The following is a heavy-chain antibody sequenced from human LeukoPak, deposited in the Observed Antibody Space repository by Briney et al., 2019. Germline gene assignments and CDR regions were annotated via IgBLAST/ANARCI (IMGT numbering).Heavy chain of an antibody. V-gene: IGHV1-18*01. CDR1: GYTFNSYG. D-gene: IGHD6-13*01. CDR2: ISVYNGVT. Sequence: ASVKVSCKASGYTFNSYGITWVRQAPGQGLEWVGWISVYNGVTKFAQKVQDRVTMTTDTSTNIAYMELRNLRSDGTAVYYCARVWYPPDAFDCRGQGTMVTVSS. CDR3: ARVWYPPDAFDC. J-gene: IGHJ3*01.